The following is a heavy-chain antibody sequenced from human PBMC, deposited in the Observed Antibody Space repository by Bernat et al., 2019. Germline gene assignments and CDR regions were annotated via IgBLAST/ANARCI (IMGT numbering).Heavy chain of an antibody. CDR3: ARAGILTGFFDY. CDR2: INAGNGNT. CDR1: GYTFTSYA. V-gene: IGHV1-3*01. J-gene: IGHJ4*02. Sequence: QVQLVQSGAEVKKPGASVKVSCKASGYTFTSYAMHWVRQAPGQRLEWMGWINAGNGNTKYSQKFQGRVTITRDTSASTAYMELSSLRSEDTAVYYCARAGILTGFFDYWGQGTLVTVSS. D-gene: IGHD3-9*01.